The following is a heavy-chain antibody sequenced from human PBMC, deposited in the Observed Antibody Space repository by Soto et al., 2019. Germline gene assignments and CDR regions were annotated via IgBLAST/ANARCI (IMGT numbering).Heavy chain of an antibody. CDR3: ARVGVTTNFDY. D-gene: IGHD4-17*01. CDR1: GDSISSGDYY. CDR2: IYNSGST. V-gene: IGHV4-30-4*08. J-gene: IGHJ4*02. Sequence: LSLTCSVSGDSISSGDYYWSWVRLPPGKGLEWIGYIYNSGSTYYNPSLKSRVTISIDTSKNQFSLKLSSVTAADTAVYHCARVGVTTNFDYWGQGTLVTVSS.